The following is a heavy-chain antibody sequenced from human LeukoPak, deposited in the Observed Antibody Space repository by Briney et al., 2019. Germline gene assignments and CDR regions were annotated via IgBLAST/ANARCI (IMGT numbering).Heavy chain of an antibody. CDR1: GFTVSSNY. CDR3: AKDSDLGIFSY. Sequence: GGSLRLSCAASGFTVSSNYMSWVRQAPGKGLEWVSAISGSGGSTYYADSVKGRFTISRDNSKNTLYLQMNSLRAEDTAVYYCAKDSDLGIFSYWGQGTLVTVSS. D-gene: IGHD7-27*01. J-gene: IGHJ4*02. CDR2: ISGSGGST. V-gene: IGHV3-23*01.